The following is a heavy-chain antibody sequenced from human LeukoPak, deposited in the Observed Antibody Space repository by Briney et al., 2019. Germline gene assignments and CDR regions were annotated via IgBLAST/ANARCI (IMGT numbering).Heavy chain of an antibody. CDR2: IYYSGST. CDR3: ASSIPGLPFDY. V-gene: IGHV4-31*03. D-gene: IGHD2-21*01. CDR1: GGSISSGGYY. J-gene: IGHJ4*02. Sequence: SETLSLTCTVSGGSISSGGYYWSWIRQHPGKGLEWIGYIYYSGSTYYNPSLKSRVTISVDTSKNQFSLKLSPVTAADTAVYYCASSIPGLPFDYWGQGTLVTVSS.